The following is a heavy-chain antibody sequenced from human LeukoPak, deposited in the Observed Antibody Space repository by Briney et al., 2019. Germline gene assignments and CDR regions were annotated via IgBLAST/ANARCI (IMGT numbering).Heavy chain of an antibody. Sequence: GGSLRLSCAASGFTFSSYAMSWVRQAPGKVLEWVSAISGSGGSTYYADSVKGRFTISRDNSKNTLYLQMNSLRAEDTAVYYCAKDKEYSSSKFDYWGQGTLVTVSS. D-gene: IGHD6-6*01. CDR1: GFTFSSYA. V-gene: IGHV3-23*01. CDR2: ISGSGGST. J-gene: IGHJ4*02. CDR3: AKDKEYSSSKFDY.